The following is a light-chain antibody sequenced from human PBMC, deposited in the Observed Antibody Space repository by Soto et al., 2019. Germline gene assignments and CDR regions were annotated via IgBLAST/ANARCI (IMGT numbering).Light chain of an antibody. CDR3: QQRRNWLT. Sequence: EIVLTQSPTTLSLSPGERASLSCRASQSVGNSLAWYQQKPGQAPRLLIYDASNRATGIPARFSGRGSGTDFTLTISRLEAEDFAVYYCQQRRNWLTFGGGTRVEIK. CDR2: DAS. J-gene: IGKJ4*01. CDR1: QSVGNS. V-gene: IGKV3-11*01.